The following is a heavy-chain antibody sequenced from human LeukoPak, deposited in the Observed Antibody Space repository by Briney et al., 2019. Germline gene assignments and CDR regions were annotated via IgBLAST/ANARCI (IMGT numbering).Heavy chain of an antibody. V-gene: IGHV1-69*13. J-gene: IGHJ4*02. D-gene: IGHD6-6*01. Sequence: ASVKVSCKASGYTFTSYAMHWVRQAPGQRLEWMGGIIPIFGTANYAQKFQGRVTITADESTSTAYMELSSLRSEDTAVYYCARDDSSSSGYWGQGTLVTVSS. CDR3: ARDDSSSSGY. CDR2: IIPIFGTA. CDR1: GYTFTSYA.